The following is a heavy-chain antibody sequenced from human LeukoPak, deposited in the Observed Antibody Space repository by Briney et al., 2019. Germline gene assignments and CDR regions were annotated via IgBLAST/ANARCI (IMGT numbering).Heavy chain of an antibody. V-gene: IGHV1-2*02. CDR2: INPNSGGT. CDR1: GHTFTGYY. D-gene: IGHD6-13*01. CDR3: ARVGSSSWPVDY. Sequence: ASVKVSCKASGHTFTGYYIHWVRQAPGQGLEWMGWINPNSGGTNYAEKFQGRVTMTRDTSISTAYMELSRLRSDDTAVYYCARVGSSSWPVDYWGQGTLVTVSS. J-gene: IGHJ4*02.